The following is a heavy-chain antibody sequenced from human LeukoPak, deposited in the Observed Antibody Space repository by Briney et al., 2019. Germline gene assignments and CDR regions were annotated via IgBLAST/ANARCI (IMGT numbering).Heavy chain of an antibody. CDR1: GGSISSGSYY. V-gene: IGHV4-61*02. CDR2: IYTSGST. J-gene: IGHJ3*02. D-gene: IGHD3-22*01. CDR3: ARVPLYYDSSGYYYDGAFDI. Sequence: SETLSLTCTVSGGSISSGSYYWSWIRQPAGKGLEWIGRIYTSGSTNYNPSLKSRVTISVDTSKNQFSLRLSSVTAADTAVYYCARVPLYYDSSGYYYDGAFDIWGQGTMVTVSS.